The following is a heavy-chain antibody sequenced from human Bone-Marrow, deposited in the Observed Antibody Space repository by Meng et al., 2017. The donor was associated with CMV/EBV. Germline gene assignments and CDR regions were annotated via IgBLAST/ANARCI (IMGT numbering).Heavy chain of an antibody. Sequence: GESLKISCAASGFTFDDYGMSWVRQAPGKGLEWVSGINWNGGSTGYADFVKGRFTISRDNAKNSLYLQMNSLRAEDKALDYCARGGEEYAPSWGDWFEPWGQGPLVTVYS. V-gene: IGHV3-20*04. D-gene: IGHD2-2*01. CDR2: INWNGGST. CDR3: ARGGEEYAPSWGDWFEP. J-gene: IGHJ5*02. CDR1: GFTFDDYG.